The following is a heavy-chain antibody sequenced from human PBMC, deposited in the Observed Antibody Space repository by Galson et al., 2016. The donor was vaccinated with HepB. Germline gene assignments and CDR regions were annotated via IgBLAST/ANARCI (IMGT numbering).Heavy chain of an antibody. CDR1: GFTSRSYG. V-gene: IGHV3-30*03. J-gene: IGHJ4*02. Sequence: SLRLSCAASGFTSRSYGLQWVRQAPGKGPEWLAIITYHGRNQFYADSVKGRFTISRDDSRNSVYLQMDSLREEDTAVYYCGKWDWNDPADWGQGTLVSVSS. CDR2: ITYHGRNQ. D-gene: IGHD1-1*01. CDR3: GKWDWNDPAD.